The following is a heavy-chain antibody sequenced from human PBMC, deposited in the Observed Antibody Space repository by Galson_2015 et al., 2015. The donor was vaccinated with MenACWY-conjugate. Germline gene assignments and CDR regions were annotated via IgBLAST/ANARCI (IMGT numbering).Heavy chain of an antibody. CDR3: ARIPPWGSSVGYFDY. Sequence: SETLSLTCTVSGGSISSHYWSWFRQPPGKGLEWIAYIRDTGSLKDNPSLKSRVTMSADKSNNQFSLRLNSVTAADTAVYYCARIPPWGSSVGYFDYWGPGILVAGTS. CDR1: GGSISSHY. J-gene: IGHJ4*02. CDR2: IRDTGSL. V-gene: IGHV4-59*08. D-gene: IGHD7-27*01.